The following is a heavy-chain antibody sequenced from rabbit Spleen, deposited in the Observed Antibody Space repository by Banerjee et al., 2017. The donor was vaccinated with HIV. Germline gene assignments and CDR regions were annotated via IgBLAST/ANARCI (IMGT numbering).Heavy chain of an antibody. CDR1: GFDFSSYG. J-gene: IGHJ4*01. CDR2: INAVTGKA. D-gene: IGHD4-1*01. Sequence: QSLEESGGGLVKPGGTLTLTCKASGFDFSSYGVSWVRQAPGKGLEWIACINAVTGKAVYASWAKGRFTFSKSSSTTVTLQMTSLTAADTATYSCARDFDGVIGWNFGWWGPGTLVTVS. V-gene: IGHV1S40*01. CDR3: ARDFDGVIGWNFGW.